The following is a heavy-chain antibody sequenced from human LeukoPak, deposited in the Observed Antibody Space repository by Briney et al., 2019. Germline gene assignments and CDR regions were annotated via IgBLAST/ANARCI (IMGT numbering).Heavy chain of an antibody. V-gene: IGHV4-59*01. CDR3: ARGGWSLDY. CDR1: GGSISSYY. J-gene: IGHJ4*02. Sequence: PSETLSLTCTVSGGSISSYYWSWIRQPPGKGLEWIGYNSYSGNTNYNPSLKSRVTISVDTSKNHFSLNLSSVTAADTAVYYCARGGWSLDYWGQGTLVTVSS. D-gene: IGHD6-19*01. CDR2: NSYSGNT.